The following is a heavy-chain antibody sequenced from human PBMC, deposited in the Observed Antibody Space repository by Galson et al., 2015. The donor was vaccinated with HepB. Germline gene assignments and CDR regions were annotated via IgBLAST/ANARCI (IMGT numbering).Heavy chain of an antibody. V-gene: IGHV3-74*01. J-gene: IGHJ3*02. CDR2: INSDGSST. CDR1: GFTFSSYC. CDR3: ARDHKGSLAFDI. Sequence: SLRLSCAASGFTFSSYCMHWVRQAPGKGLVWVSRINSDGSSTSYADSVKGRFTISRDNAKNTLYLQMNSLRAEDTAVYYCARDHKGSLAFDIWGQGTMVTVSS. D-gene: IGHD3-10*01.